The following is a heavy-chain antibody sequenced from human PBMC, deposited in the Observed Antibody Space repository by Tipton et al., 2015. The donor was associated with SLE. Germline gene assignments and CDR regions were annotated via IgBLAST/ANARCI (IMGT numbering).Heavy chain of an antibody. J-gene: IGHJ4*02. Sequence: LRLSCAVYGGSFSRYYWSWIRQSPEKGLEWIGYIYYSGSTKYNPSLESRVTISVDTSKNQFSLKLSSVTVADTAVYYCVRVEGAYDQYYFDSWGQGTLVTVSS. V-gene: IGHV4-59*01. CDR3: VRVEGAYDQYYFDS. CDR2: IYYSGST. CDR1: GGSFSRYY. D-gene: IGHD5-12*01.